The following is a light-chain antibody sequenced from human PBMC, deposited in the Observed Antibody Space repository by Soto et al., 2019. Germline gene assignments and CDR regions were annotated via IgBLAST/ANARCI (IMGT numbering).Light chain of an antibody. Sequence: EIVMTQSPATLSVSPGERATLSCRASQSVSGNLAWYQQKPCQAPRLLIYGISTRATAIPARFSGSGSGTEFTLTISSLQSEDFAVYYCQQYNNWPLTFGGGTNVETK. CDR1: QSVSGN. CDR3: QQYNNWPLT. CDR2: GIS. V-gene: IGKV3D-15*01. J-gene: IGKJ4*01.